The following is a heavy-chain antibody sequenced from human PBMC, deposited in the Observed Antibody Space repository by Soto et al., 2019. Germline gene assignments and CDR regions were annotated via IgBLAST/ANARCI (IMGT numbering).Heavy chain of an antibody. J-gene: IGHJ4*02. CDR2: MNPNTGDT. D-gene: IGHD5-12*01. V-gene: IGHV1-8*01. CDR1: GYTFISYD. CDR3: ARGAGYIFDY. Sequence: QVQLVQSGAEVKKPGASVKVSCKASGYTFISYDINWVRQATGQGLEWMGWMNPNTGDTGYAQKFQGIVTMTRTTSINTANLELSSLRSGVTSVYFCARGAGYIFDYWGQGTLVTVSS.